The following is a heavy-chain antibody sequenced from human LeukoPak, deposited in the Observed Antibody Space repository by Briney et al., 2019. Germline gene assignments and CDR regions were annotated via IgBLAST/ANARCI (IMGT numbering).Heavy chain of an antibody. CDR3: ARRGTRTWYDS. J-gene: IGHJ5*01. CDR2: TNPNSGGT. CDR1: GYTFSDYY. V-gene: IGHV1-2*02. Sequence: ASVKVSCKASGYTFSDYYIHWVRQAPGQGLEWMGSTNPNSGGTNYAQKFQGRVTMTRDTSISTAYVGLNRLRSDDTAVYYCARRGTRTWYDSWGQGTLVTVSS.